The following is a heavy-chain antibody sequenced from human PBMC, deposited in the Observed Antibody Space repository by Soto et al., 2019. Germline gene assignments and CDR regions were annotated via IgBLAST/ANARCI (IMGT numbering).Heavy chain of an antibody. CDR1: GELYGPYF. D-gene: IGHD3-3*01. Sequence: PSETLSLTCEVSGELYGPYFWALMRQSPGKGLEWIGEVSHMGVSNYNPALRDRVTISVDTPKKQFSLRLTSVTAADTAVYYCANLRLLERCNYNMDVWGQGTTVTVSS. CDR3: ANLRLLERCNYNMDV. CDR2: VSHMGVS. J-gene: IGHJ6*02. V-gene: IGHV4-34*01.